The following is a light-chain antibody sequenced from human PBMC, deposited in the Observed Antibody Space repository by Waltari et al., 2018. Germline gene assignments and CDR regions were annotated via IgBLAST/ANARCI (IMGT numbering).Light chain of an antibody. V-gene: IGLV1-40*01. CDR2: GTS. Sequence: QSVLTQPPSVSGAPGQRVSISCTGSGSNLRDGYDLHWYQPRPGKAPKLLIYGTSTRPPGVPDRFFGSQSGTSASLAITALQAEDEAEYYCQSYDTSLSVVFGGGTKLTVL. J-gene: IGLJ2*01. CDR1: GSNLRDGYD. CDR3: QSYDTSLSVV.